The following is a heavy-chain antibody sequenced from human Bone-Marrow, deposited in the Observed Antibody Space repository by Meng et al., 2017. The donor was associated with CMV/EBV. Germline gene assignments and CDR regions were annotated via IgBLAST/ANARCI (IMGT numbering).Heavy chain of an antibody. CDR1: GFTFSSYA. D-gene: IGHD4-23*01. CDR2: ISYDGSNK. CDR3: ARESLLSPVALDY. J-gene: IGHJ4*02. Sequence: GESLKISCAASGFTFSSYAMHWVRQAPGKGLEWVAVISYDGSNKYYADSVKGRFTISRDYSKNTLYLQMNSLRAEDTAVYYCARESLLSPVALDYWGQGTLVTVSS. V-gene: IGHV3-30-3*01.